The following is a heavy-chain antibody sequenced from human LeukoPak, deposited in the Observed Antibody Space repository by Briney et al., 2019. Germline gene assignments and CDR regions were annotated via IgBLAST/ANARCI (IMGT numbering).Heavy chain of an antibody. D-gene: IGHD6-13*01. CDR3: AKDLYSSSSGWFDP. CDR2: ISSSGSTI. V-gene: IGHV3-11*04. CDR1: GFTFSDYY. J-gene: IGHJ5*02. Sequence: KPGGSLRLSCAASGFTFSDYYMSWIRQAPGKGLEWVSYISSSGSTIYYADSVKGRFTISRDNAKNSLYLQMNSLRAEDTAVYYCAKDLYSSSSGWFDPWGQGTLVTVSS.